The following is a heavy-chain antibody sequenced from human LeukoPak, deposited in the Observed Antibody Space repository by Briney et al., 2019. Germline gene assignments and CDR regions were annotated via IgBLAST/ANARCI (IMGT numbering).Heavy chain of an antibody. CDR1: GGSFSGYY. J-gene: IGHJ4*02. D-gene: IGHD3-10*01. V-gene: IGHV4-34*01. Sequence: SETLSLTCAVYGGSFSGYYWSWIRQPPGKGLEWIGEINHSGSTNYNPSLKSRVTISVDTSKNQFSLKLSSVTAADTAVYHCASPRESYYGSGDYYFDYWGQGTLVTVSS. CDR3: ASPRESYYGSGDYYFDY. CDR2: INHSGST.